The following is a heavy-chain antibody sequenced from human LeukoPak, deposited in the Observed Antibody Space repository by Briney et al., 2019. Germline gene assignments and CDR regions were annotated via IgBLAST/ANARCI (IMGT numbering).Heavy chain of an antibody. CDR2: ISSSSSYI. Sequence: GGSLRLSCAASGFTFSSYSMNWVRQAPGKGLEWVSSISSSSSYIYYADSVKGRFTISRDNAKNSLYLQMNSLRAEDTAVYYCAKDQSGYDNYFDYWGQGTLVTVSS. J-gene: IGHJ4*02. V-gene: IGHV3-21*01. CDR1: GFTFSSYS. CDR3: AKDQSGYDNYFDY. D-gene: IGHD5-12*01.